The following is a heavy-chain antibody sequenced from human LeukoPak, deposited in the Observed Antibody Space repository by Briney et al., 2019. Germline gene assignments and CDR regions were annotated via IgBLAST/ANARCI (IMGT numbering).Heavy chain of an antibody. CDR1: GFSFSSEG. D-gene: IGHD3-22*01. CDR3: AKRSFFSVGYYYDSSI. Sequence: GGSLRLCCAASGFSFSSEGRSWVRQAPGKGLEWVSSISGSGGSTYYADSVKGRFTISRDNSNNTLYLQMHSLRAEDTAVYYCAKRSFFSVGYYYDSSIWGQGPLVTVSS. V-gene: IGHV3-23*01. J-gene: IGHJ4*02. CDR2: ISGSGGST.